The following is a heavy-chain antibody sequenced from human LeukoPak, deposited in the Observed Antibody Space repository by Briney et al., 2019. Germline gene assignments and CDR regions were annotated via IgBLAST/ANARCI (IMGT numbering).Heavy chain of an antibody. D-gene: IGHD4-23*01. J-gene: IGHJ5*02. CDR1: GYSFTSYY. V-gene: IGHV1-46*01. CDR2: INPGGGSK. CDR3: AKDLRWDDPGLDP. Sequence: ASVKVSCKASGYSFTSYYIHWVRQAPGQGLESMGIINPGGGSKSYAQKFQDRVTMTRDTSTSTVYMELNRLRSEDTAVYYCAKDLRWDDPGLDPWGQGTLVIVSS.